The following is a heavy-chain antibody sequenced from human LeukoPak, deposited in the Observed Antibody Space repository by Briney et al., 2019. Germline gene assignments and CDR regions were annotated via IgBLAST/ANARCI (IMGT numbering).Heavy chain of an antibody. J-gene: IGHJ4*02. CDR3: ARDLGD. V-gene: IGHV3-30-3*01. Sequence: PGGSLRLSCAASGFTFSSYAMHWVRQAPGKGLEWVAVISYDGSNKYYAGSVKGRFTISRDNSKNTLYLQMNSLRAEDTAVYYCARDLGDWGQGTLVTVSS. CDR2: ISYDGSNK. CDR1: GFTFSSYA.